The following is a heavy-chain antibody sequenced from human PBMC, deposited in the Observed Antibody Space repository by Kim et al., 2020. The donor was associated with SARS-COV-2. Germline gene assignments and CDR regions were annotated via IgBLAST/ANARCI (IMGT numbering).Heavy chain of an antibody. Sequence: ADSVKGRFTISRDNSKNTLYLQMNSLRAEDTAVYYCAKHRYGYSSSLFDYWGQGTLVTVSS. V-gene: IGHV3-23*01. CDR3: AKHRYGYSSSLFDY. J-gene: IGHJ4*02. D-gene: IGHD6-6*01.